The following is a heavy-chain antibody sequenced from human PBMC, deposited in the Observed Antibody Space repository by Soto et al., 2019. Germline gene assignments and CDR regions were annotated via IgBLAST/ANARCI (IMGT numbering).Heavy chain of an antibody. CDR3: ARSSGGNFGIIIEGTNWFAP. V-gene: IGHV1-46*01. Sequence: QLEQSGGEVKQPGASVKVSCKAPRATFTSYYINWVRQAHGQGLEWMGVINPHGGSTAYAQKFKGRVPLPRDTTASTVSMGVRSLTSEDTAMYYCARSSGGNFGIIIEGTNWFAPWGQGTLVTVSS. CDR2: INPHGGST. CDR1: RATFTSYY. J-gene: IGHJ5*02. D-gene: IGHD1-26*01.